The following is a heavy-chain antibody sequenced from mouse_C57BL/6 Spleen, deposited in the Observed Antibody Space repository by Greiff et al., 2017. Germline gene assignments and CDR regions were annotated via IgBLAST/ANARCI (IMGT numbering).Heavy chain of an antibody. CDR1: GFTFSSYA. CDR2: ISDGGSYT. J-gene: IGHJ2*01. Sequence: EVKLVESGGGLVKPGGSLKLSCAASGFTFSSYAMSWVRQTPEKRLEWVATISDGGSYTYYPDNVKGRFTISRDNAKNNLYLQMSHLKSEDTAMYYCARDSTVVATDYFDYWGQGTTLTVSS. V-gene: IGHV5-4*01. D-gene: IGHD1-1*01. CDR3: ARDSTVVATDYFDY.